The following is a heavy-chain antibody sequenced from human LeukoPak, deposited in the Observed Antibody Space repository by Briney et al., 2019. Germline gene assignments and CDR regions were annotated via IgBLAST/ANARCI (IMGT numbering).Heavy chain of an antibody. J-gene: IGHJ5*02. D-gene: IGHD2-2*01. CDR1: GGSISSSSYY. CDR3: ARVQKGYCSSTSCYRIVGEYNWFDP. Sequence: SETLSLTCTVSGGSISSSSYYWGWIRQPPGKGLEWIGSIYYSGSTYYNPSLKSRVTISVDTSKNQFSLKLSSVTAADTAVYYCARVQKGYCSSTSCYRIVGEYNWFDPWGQGTLVTVSS. V-gene: IGHV4-39*07. CDR2: IYYSGST.